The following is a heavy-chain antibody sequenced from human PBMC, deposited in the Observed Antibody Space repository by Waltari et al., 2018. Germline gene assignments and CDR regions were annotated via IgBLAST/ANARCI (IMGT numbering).Heavy chain of an antibody. D-gene: IGHD2-2*01. CDR1: GGTFSSYA. V-gene: IGHV1-69*05. CDR3: ARDPLAYCSGTSCREAFDI. Sequence: QVQLAQSGAEVKKPGSSVKVSCKASGGTFSSYAISWVRQAPGQGREWMGGIIPIFGTANYAQKFQGRVMITTDESTSTAYMELGSLRAEDTAVYYCARDPLAYCSGTSCREAFDIWGQGTMVTVSS. J-gene: IGHJ3*02. CDR2: IIPIFGTA.